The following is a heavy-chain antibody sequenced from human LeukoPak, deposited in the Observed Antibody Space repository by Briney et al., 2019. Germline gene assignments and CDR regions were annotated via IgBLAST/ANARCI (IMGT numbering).Heavy chain of an antibody. V-gene: IGHV3-64*01. CDR2: INSNGGST. CDR1: GFTFSSYA. Sequence: GGSLRLSCVASGFTFSSYAMHWVRQTPGKGLEYVSGINSNGGSTHYANSVKGRFTISRDNSKHTLYLQMGSLRTEDMAVYYCARTKEMASISYFDSWGQGTLVTVSS. J-gene: IGHJ4*02. D-gene: IGHD5-24*01. CDR3: ARTKEMASISYFDS.